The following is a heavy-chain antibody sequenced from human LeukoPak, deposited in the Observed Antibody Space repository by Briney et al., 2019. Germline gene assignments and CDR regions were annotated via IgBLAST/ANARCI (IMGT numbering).Heavy chain of an antibody. V-gene: IGHV4-34*01. Sequence: PSETLSLTCAVYGGSFSGYYWSWIRQPPGKGLEWIGEINHSGSTNYNPSLKSRVTISVDTSKNQFSLKLSSVTAADTAVYYCARARGAFGGGNTNRFDPWGQGTLVTVSS. D-gene: IGHD4-23*01. CDR1: GGSFSGYY. CDR2: INHSGST. CDR3: ARARGAFGGGNTNRFDP. J-gene: IGHJ5*02.